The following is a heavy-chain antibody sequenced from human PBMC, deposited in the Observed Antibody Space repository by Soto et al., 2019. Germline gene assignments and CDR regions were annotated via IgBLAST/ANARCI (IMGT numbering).Heavy chain of an antibody. D-gene: IGHD4-17*01. CDR1: GGSISSGSYY. CDR3: ARDDLYGDYI. V-gene: IGHV4-31*03. Sequence: SETLSLTCTVSGGSISSGSYYWSWIRQHPGKGLEWIGYIYYSGSTYYNPSLKSRVTISVDTSKNQFSLKLSSVTAADTAVYYCARDDLYGDYIWGQGTLVTVSS. J-gene: IGHJ4*02. CDR2: IYYSGST.